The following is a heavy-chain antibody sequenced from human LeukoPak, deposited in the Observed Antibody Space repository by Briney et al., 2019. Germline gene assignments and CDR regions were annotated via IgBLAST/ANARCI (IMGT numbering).Heavy chain of an antibody. J-gene: IGHJ4*02. CDR3: AKDRAGITVAGDNGIDY. Sequence: GRSLRLSCAASGFTFSSYAMHWVRQAPGKGLEWVSAISGSGGSTYYADSVKGRFTISRDNSKNTLYLQMNSLRAEDTAVYYCAKDRAGITVAGDNGIDYWGQGTLVTVSS. V-gene: IGHV3-23*01. CDR1: GFTFSSYA. D-gene: IGHD6-19*01. CDR2: ISGSGGST.